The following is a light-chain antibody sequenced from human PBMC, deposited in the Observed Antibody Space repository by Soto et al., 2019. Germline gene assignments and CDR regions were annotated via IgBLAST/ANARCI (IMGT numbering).Light chain of an antibody. J-gene: IGLJ3*02. CDR3: SSYAGSSNWV. CDR1: SSDVGTYNF. V-gene: IGLV2-8*01. CDR2: EVS. Sequence: QSALTQPASVSGSPGQSITISCTGTSSDVGTYNFVSWYQQHPGKAPKLMIYEVSSRPSGVPERFSGSKSGNTASLTVSGLQADDEAAYYCSSYAGSSNWVFGGGTKLTVL.